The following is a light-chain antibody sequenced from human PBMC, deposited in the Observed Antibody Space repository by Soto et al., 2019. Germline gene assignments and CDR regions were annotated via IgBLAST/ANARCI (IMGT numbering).Light chain of an antibody. Sequence: QSALTQPPSASGSLGQSVTISCTGTSSDVGGYNYVSWYQQHPGKAPKLIIYEVTKRPSGVPDRFSGSKSDNTASLTVSGLQAEDEADYYCSSYGGGNNLLFGGGTKVTVL. CDR1: SSDVGGYNY. CDR2: EVT. CDR3: SSYGGGNNLL. J-gene: IGLJ2*01. V-gene: IGLV2-8*01.